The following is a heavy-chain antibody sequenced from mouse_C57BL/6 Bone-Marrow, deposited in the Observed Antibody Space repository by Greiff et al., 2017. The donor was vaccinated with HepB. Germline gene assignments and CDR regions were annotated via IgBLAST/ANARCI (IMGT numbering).Heavy chain of an antibody. CDR2: ISDGGSYT. D-gene: IGHD1-1*01. J-gene: IGHJ1*03. CDR3: ARDYYGSSRWYFDV. Sequence: EVKVEESGGGLVKPGGSLKLSCAASGFTFSSYAMSWVRQTPEKRLEWVATISDGGSYTYYPDNVKGRFTISRDNAKNNLYLQMSHLKSEDTAMYYCARDYYGSSRWYFDVWGTGTTVTVSS. CDR1: GFTFSSYA. V-gene: IGHV5-4*03.